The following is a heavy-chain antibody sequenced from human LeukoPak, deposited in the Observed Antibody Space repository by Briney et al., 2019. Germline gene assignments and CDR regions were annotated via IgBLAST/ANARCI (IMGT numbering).Heavy chain of an antibody. Sequence: ASVKVSCKAPGYTFTSYGISWVRQAPGQGLEWMGWISAYNGNTNYAQKLQGRVTMTTDTSTSTAYMELRSLRSDDTAVYYCASHITYYYDSSGYYHTSLDYWGQGTLVTVSS. J-gene: IGHJ4*02. D-gene: IGHD3-22*01. CDR1: GYTFTSYG. V-gene: IGHV1-18*01. CDR2: ISAYNGNT. CDR3: ASHITYYYDSSGYYHTSLDY.